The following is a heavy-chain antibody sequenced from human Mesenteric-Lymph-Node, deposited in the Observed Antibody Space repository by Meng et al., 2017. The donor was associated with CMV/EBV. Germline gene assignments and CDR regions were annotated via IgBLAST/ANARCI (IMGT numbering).Heavy chain of an antibody. D-gene: IGHD2-21*01. CDR3: ARDGYCGGDCYNYNWFDP. Sequence: GESLKISCAASGFTFSSYAMHWVRQAPGKGLEWVAVISYDGSNKYYAHSVKGRFTISRDNSKNTLYLQMNSLRAEDTAVYYCARDGYCGGDCYNYNWFDPWGQGTLVTVS. CDR1: GFTFSSYA. V-gene: IGHV3-30*04. J-gene: IGHJ5*02. CDR2: ISYDGSNK.